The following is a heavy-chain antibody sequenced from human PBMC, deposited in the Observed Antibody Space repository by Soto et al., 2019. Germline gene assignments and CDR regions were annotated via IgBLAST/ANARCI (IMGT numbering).Heavy chain of an antibody. D-gene: IGHD6-13*01. J-gene: IGHJ6*03. V-gene: IGHV3-23*01. Sequence: GGSLRLSCAASGFTFSSYAMSWVRQAPGKGLEWVSAISGSGGSTYYADSVKGRFTISRDNSKNTLYLQMNSLRAEDTAVYYCAKVYSSSWYVPYYYYYMDVWGKGTTVTVSS. CDR1: GFTFSSYA. CDR3: AKVYSSSWYVPYYYYYMDV. CDR2: ISGSGGST.